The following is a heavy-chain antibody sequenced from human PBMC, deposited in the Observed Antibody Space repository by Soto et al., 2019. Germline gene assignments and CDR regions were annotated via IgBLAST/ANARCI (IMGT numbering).Heavy chain of an antibody. V-gene: IGHV3-23*01. D-gene: IGHD2-15*01. CDR2: IGASTNP. J-gene: IGHJ4*02. CDR1: GFTFSDYA. Sequence: GGSMILSCAASGFTFSDYAMSWVRQTPGEGLQWVSTIGASTNPYYPDSVKGRFTISRDNSKNTVYLQMHSLRAEDTAVYYCAKRAVVGAARYFDYWGLGILVTVSS. CDR3: AKRAVVGAARYFDY.